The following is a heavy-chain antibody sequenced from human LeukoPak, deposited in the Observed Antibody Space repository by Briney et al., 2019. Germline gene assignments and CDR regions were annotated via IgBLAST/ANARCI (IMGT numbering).Heavy chain of an antibody. CDR3: ARLNGGG. J-gene: IGHJ4*02. D-gene: IGHD2-21*01. CDR1: GASITTYY. V-gene: IGHV4-59*08. CDR2: IDYSGST. Sequence: SETLSLTCTVSGASITTYYWSWIRQPPGKGLEWIGYIDYSGSTNYNPSLKSRVTISIDTSKNQFSLKLNSVTAADTAVYYCARLNGGGWGQGTLVTVSS.